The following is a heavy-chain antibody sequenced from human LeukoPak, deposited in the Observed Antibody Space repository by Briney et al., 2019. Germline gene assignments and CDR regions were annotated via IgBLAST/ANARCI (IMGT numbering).Heavy chain of an antibody. D-gene: IGHD2-2*01. CDR2: MNPNSGNT. CDR1: GYTFTSYD. V-gene: IGHV1-8*01. Sequence: ASVKVSCKASGYTFTSYDINWVRQATGQGLEWMGWMNPNSGNTGYAQKFQGRVTMTRNTSISTAYMELSGLRSEDTAVYYCARFVSELPRIVVPAAMGYYGMDVWGQGTTVTVSS. CDR3: ARFVSELPRIVVPAAMGYYGMDV. J-gene: IGHJ6*02.